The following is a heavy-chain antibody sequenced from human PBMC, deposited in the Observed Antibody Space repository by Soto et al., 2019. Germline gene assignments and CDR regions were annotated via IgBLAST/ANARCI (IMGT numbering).Heavy chain of an antibody. CDR2: INTDGGSS. J-gene: IGHJ4*02. CDR3: ARGVWTTWYNFDY. Sequence: PGGSLRLSCAASGFTFSGHWMHWVRQVPGKGLEWVSRINTDGGSSAYADSVKGRFTISREDAKNSLYLQMNSLRADDTAMYYCARGVWTTWYNFDYWGQGTPVTVSS. CDR1: GFTFSGHW. D-gene: IGHD1-20*01. V-gene: IGHV3-74*03.